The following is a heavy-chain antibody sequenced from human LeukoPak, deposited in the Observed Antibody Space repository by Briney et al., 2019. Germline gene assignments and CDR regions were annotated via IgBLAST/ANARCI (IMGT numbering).Heavy chain of an antibody. CDR1: GFPFTVYP. J-gene: IGHJ3*02. CDR2: SSSDETYK. D-gene: IGHD3-10*01. Sequence: PGGSLRLSCAASGFPFTVYPTHWVRQAPGKGLEWVSVSSSDETYKFYADSVRGRFTISRDNAENTLYLQMDSLRAEDTALYYCARTRGNAFDIWGQGTMVTVSS. V-gene: IGHV3-30-3*01. CDR3: ARTRGNAFDI.